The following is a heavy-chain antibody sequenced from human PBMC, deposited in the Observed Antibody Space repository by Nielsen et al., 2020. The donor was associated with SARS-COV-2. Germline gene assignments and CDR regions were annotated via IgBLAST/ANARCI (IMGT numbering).Heavy chain of an antibody. J-gene: IGHJ5*02. V-gene: IGHV1-8*01. CDR2: MSPNSGNI. CDR1: GYTFTSYD. CDR3: AREDVGRDGTSWLDH. D-gene: IGHD5-24*01. Sequence: ASVKVSCKASGYTFTSYDIDWVRQAPGQGLEWMGWMSPNSGNIGYAQKFQGRLTVTRNTFISTVYMELSSLRSDDTAVYFCAREDVGRDGTSWLDHWGQGALVTVSS.